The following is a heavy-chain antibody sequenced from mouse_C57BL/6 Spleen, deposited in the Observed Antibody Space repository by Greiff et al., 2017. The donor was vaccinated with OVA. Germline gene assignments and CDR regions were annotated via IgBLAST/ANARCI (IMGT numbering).Heavy chain of an antibody. CDR3: ARGRWLLRDYAMDY. CDR2: IYPSDSET. V-gene: IGHV1-61*01. CDR1: GYTFTSYW. D-gene: IGHD2-3*01. Sequence: QVQLKQPGAELVRPGSSVKLSCKASGYTFTSYWMDWVKQRPGQGLEWIGNIYPSDSETHYNQKFKDKATLTVDKSSSTAYMQLSSLTSEDSAVYYCARGRWLLRDYAMDYWGQGTSVTVSS. J-gene: IGHJ4*01.